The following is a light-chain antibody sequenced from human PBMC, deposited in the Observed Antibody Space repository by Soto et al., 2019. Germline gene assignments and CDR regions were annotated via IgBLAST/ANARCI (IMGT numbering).Light chain of an antibody. Sequence: EILMTQSPATLSVSPGERATLSCRASQSVSSNVAWYQQKPGQAPRLLIYGASTRATGIPARFSGSGSGTEFTLTISSLQSEDFAVYYCQQYNNWPPYTFGQGTKLEIK. J-gene: IGKJ2*01. V-gene: IGKV3-15*01. CDR3: QQYNNWPPYT. CDR1: QSVSSN. CDR2: GAS.